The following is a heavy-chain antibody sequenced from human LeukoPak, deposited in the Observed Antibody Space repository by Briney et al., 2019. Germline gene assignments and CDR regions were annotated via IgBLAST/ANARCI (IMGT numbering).Heavy chain of an antibody. CDR3: AAAGSADAFDI. Sequence: PSETLSLTCTVSGGSISSYSWSWIRQPPGKGLQWMGYIYYSGSTNYNPFLKSRVTISVDTYKNQFSLKLSSVTAADTAVYYCAAAGSADAFDIWGQGTMVTVSS. CDR2: IYYSGST. V-gene: IGHV4-59*01. D-gene: IGHD6-13*01. CDR1: GGSISSYS. J-gene: IGHJ3*02.